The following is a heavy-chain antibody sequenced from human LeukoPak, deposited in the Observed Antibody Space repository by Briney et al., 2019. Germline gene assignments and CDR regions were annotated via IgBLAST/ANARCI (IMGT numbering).Heavy chain of an antibody. V-gene: IGHV1-69*13. J-gene: IGHJ4*02. CDR2: IIPIFGTA. D-gene: IGHD2-21*02. Sequence: GASVKVSCKASGGTFSGYAISWVRQAPGQGLEWTGGIIPIFGTANYAQKFQGRVTITADESTSTAYMELSSLRSEDTAVYYCASSAYCGGDCYSPLYYFDYWGQGTLVTVSS. CDR1: GGTFSGYA. CDR3: ASSAYCGGDCYSPLYYFDY.